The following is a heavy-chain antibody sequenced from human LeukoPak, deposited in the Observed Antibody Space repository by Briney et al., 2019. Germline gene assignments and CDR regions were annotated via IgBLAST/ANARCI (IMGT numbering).Heavy chain of an antibody. CDR1: GDSITNSY. D-gene: IGHD6-25*01. V-gene: IGHV4-59*01. CDR3: ARQRLYTDGPSPLWGFDY. CDR2: ISNSGSP. J-gene: IGHJ4*02. Sequence: SETLSLTCTVSGDSITNSYWSWIRQPPGKGLEWIGYISNSGSPDYSPSLKSRVTISADTSKNQFSLTLRFVTAADTAVYYCARQRLYTDGPSPLWGFDYWGQGALVTVSS.